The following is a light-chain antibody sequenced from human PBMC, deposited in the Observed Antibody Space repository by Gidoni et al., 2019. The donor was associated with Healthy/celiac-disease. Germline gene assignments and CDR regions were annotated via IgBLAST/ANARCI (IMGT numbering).Light chain of an antibody. V-gene: IGKV3-11*01. CDR1: QSVSSY. Sequence: EIVLTQSPATLSLSPGERATLSCRASQSVSSYLAWYQQKPGQAPRLLIYDASNRATGIPARFSVSGSGTDFPLTISSLEPEDFAFYYCQQRSNWPPFTFGGGTKVEIK. CDR2: DAS. J-gene: IGKJ4*01. CDR3: QQRSNWPPFT.